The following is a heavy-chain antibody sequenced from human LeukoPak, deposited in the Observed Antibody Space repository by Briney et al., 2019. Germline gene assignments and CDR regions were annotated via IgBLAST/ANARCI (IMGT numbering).Heavy chain of an antibody. J-gene: IGHJ4*02. CDR2: ISSSSSTI. CDR3: AKDWLEQLVAY. Sequence: GGSLRLSCAASGFTFSSYSMNWVRQAPGKGLEWVSYISSSSSTIYYADSVKGRFTISRDNAKNSLYLQMNSLRAEDTAVYYCAKDWLEQLVAYWGQGTLVTVSS. V-gene: IGHV3-48*01. CDR1: GFTFSSYS. D-gene: IGHD6-6*01.